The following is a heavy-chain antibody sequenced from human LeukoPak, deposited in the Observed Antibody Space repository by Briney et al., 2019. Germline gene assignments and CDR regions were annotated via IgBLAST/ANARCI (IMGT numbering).Heavy chain of an antibody. Sequence: PSETLSLTCTVSGGSISSGDYYWSWIRQPPGKGLEWIGEINHSGSTNYNPSLKSRVTISVDTSKNQFSLKLSSVTAADTAVYYCARGEWENRWGDYYYYGMDVWGQGTTVTVSS. CDR1: GGSISSGDYY. V-gene: IGHV4-39*07. J-gene: IGHJ6*02. D-gene: IGHD1-26*01. CDR2: INHSGST. CDR3: ARGEWENRWGDYYYYGMDV.